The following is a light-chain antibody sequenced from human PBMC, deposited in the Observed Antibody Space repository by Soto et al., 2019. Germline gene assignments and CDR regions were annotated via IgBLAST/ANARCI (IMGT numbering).Light chain of an antibody. CDR3: QQFQSSLRT. CDR1: QSVTNNF. CDR2: GVS. J-gene: IGKJ1*01. V-gene: IGKV3-20*01. Sequence: ENVLTQSPGTLSLSPGERATLSCRASQSVTNNFFAWYQQRPGQAPRLLIYGVSGRATGIPDRFSGSGSGTDFTLTISGLEPEDFAVYFCQQFQSSLRTFGQGTRVEV.